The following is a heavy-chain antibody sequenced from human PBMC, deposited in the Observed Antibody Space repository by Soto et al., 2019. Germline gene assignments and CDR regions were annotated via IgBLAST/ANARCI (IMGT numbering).Heavy chain of an antibody. D-gene: IGHD3-3*01. J-gene: IGHJ3*02. CDR2: IYYSGST. CDR1: GGSISSYY. Sequence: ETLSLTCTVSGGSISSYYWSWIRQPPGKGLEWIGYIYYSGSTNYNPSLKSRVTISVDTSKNQFSLKLSSVTAADTAVYYCARDRTYYDFWSGYYAADAFDIWGQGTMVTVSS. CDR3: ARDRTYYDFWSGYYAADAFDI. V-gene: IGHV4-59*01.